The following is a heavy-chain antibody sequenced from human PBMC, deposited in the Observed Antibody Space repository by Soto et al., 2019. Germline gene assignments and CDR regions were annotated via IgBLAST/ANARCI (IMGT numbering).Heavy chain of an antibody. CDR2: IYSSGST. CDR3: ARRKGPWYYSGMDV. Sequence: PSETLSLTCTVSGGSISSSTYYWGWIRQPPGKGLEWIGSIYSSGSTYYSPSLKSRVTISVDTSKNQFSLNLTSVTAADRAVYYCARRKGPWYYSGMDVWGKGATVT. J-gene: IGHJ6*04. V-gene: IGHV4-39*01. CDR1: GGSISSSTYY.